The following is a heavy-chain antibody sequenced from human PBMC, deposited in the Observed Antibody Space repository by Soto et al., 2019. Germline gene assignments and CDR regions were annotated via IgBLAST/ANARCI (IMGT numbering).Heavy chain of an antibody. J-gene: IGHJ6*02. CDR2: IGTAGDT. V-gene: IGHV3-13*01. CDR3: AREGVRGVVYYGMDV. Sequence: GGSLRLSCAASGFTFSSYDMHWVRQATGKGLEWVSAIGTAGDTYYPGSVKGRFTISRENAKNSLYLQMNSLRAEDTAVYYCAREGVRGVVYYGMDVWGQGTTVTVSS. D-gene: IGHD3-10*01. CDR1: GFTFSSYD.